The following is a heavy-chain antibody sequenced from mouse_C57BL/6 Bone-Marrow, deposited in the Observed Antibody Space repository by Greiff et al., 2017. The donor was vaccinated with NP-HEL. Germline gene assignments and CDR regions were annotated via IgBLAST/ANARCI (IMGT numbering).Heavy chain of an antibody. J-gene: IGHJ2*01. V-gene: IGHV1-81*01. Sequence: VQLKESGAELARPGASVKLSCKASGYTFTSYGISWVKQRTGQGLEWIGEIYPRSGNTYYNEKFKGKATLTADKSSSTAYMELRSQTSEDSAVYFCAREGSRNYFDYGGQGTTLTVSS. CDR2: IYPRSGNT. D-gene: IGHD3-3*01. CDR1: GYTFTSYG. CDR3: AREGSRNYFDY.